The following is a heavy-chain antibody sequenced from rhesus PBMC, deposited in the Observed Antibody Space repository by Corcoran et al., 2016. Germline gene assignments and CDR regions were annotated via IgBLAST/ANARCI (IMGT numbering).Heavy chain of an antibody. D-gene: IGHD3-16*01. J-gene: IGHJ4*01. CDR2: SYCRGSST. CDR3: ASSYYSGSYYFY. Sequence: QLQLQESGPGLVKPSETLSVTCAVSGGSISSSYWSWIRQAPGKGLEWIGYSYCRGSSTNYNPALTSRVTLSVDTSKNQLSLKLSSVTTADTAVYYCASSYYSGSYYFYWGQGVLVTVSS. V-gene: IGHV4-169*01. CDR1: GGSISSSY.